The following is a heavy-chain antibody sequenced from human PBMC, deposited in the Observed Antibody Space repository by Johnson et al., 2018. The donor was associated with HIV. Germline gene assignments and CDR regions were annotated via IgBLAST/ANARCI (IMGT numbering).Heavy chain of an antibody. V-gene: IGHV3-23*04. CDR2: LSNDGSNT. CDR1: GFSFSVFS. Sequence: VQLVESGGGLVQPAGSLSLSCAASGFSFSVFSMNWVRQAPGKGLEWVSGLSNDGSNTYYADSVKGRFTISRDNSKNTLYLHMNSLRAEDTAVYYCAKANWNPDYGAFDIWGQGTLVTVSS. J-gene: IGHJ3*02. CDR3: AKANWNPDYGAFDI. D-gene: IGHD1-1*01.